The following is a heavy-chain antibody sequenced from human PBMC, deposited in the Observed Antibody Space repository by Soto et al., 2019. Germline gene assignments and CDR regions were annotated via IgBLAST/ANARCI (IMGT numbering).Heavy chain of an antibody. Sequence: QVQLQESGPGLVKPSETLSLTCTVSGGSISSYYWSWIRQPPGKGLEWIGYIYYSGSTNYNPSLKSRVTISVDTSKNQFSLKLSSVTAADTAVYYWARVPYYDRWSGLLNRYYYSYMDVWGKGTTVTVSS. CDR3: ARVPYYDRWSGLLNRYYYSYMDV. J-gene: IGHJ6*03. D-gene: IGHD3-3*01. CDR1: GGSISSYY. CDR2: IYYSGST. V-gene: IGHV4-59*01.